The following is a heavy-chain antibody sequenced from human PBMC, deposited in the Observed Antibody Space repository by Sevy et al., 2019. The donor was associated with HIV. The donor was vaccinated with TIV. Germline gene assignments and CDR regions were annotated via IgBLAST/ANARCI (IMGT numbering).Heavy chain of an antibody. CDR1: GFTFNNYA. J-gene: IGHJ6*02. CDR2: ISGSGDRT. D-gene: IGHD2-2*01. Sequence: GGSLRLSCAASGFTFNNYAMRWVRQAPGKGLEWVSAISGSGDRTYYADSVKGRFTVSRDNSKNTLYLQMNSLRPEDTAVAYCSCDVSWYVSSTICYVLDVWGQGTPVTVSS. CDR3: SCDVSWYVSSTICYVLDV. V-gene: IGHV3-23*01.